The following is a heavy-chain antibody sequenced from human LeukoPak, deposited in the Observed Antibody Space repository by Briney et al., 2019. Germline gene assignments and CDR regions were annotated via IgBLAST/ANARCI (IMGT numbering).Heavy chain of an antibody. CDR3: ARVSSYGSGSYYHYYFDY. Sequence: GGSLRPSCAASGFTVSSNYMSWVRQAPGKGLEWVSVIYSGGTTSYADSVKGRFTISRDNSKNTLFLQLNSLRAEDTAVYYCARVSSYGSGSYYHYYFDYWGQGTLVTVSS. CDR2: IYSGGTT. D-gene: IGHD3-10*01. V-gene: IGHV3-53*01. J-gene: IGHJ4*02. CDR1: GFTVSSNY.